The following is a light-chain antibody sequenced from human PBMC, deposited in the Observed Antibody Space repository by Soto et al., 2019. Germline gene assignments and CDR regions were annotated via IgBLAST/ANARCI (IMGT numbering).Light chain of an antibody. J-gene: IGKJ5*01. V-gene: IGKV3-11*01. CDR1: QSISSY. CDR3: QQFDDSVT. CDR2: GAS. Sequence: VLTQSPDTLSLPPGERATLYCRASQSISSYLAWYQQKPGQAPRLLMYGASDRATGTPGRFSGSGSGTDFTLTISGLEPEDSAVYYCQQFDDSVTFGQGTRLEIK.